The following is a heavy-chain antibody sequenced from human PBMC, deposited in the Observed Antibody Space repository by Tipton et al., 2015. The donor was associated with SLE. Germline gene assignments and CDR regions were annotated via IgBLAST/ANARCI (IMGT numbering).Heavy chain of an antibody. D-gene: IGHD1-1*01. J-gene: IGHJ4*02. Sequence: TLSLTCTVSGGSISSYYWSWIRQPPGKGLEWIGYIYYSGSTNYNPSLKSRVTISVDTSKNQFSLKLSSVTAADTAVYYYARLGTGIFDYWGQGTLVTVSS. V-gene: IGHV4-59*07. CDR2: IYYSGST. CDR3: ARLGTGIFDY. CDR1: GGSISSYY.